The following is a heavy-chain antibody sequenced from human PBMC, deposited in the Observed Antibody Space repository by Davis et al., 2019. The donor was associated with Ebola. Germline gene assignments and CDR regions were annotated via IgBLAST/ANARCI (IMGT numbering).Heavy chain of an antibody. CDR3: ARDLVRMVGGDDFSTTLYYYYGMDV. CDR2: INAGNGNT. CDR1: GYTFTSYA. D-gene: IGHD3-3*01. J-gene: IGHJ6*02. V-gene: IGHV1-3*01. Sequence: AASVTVSCKASGYTFTSYAMHWVRQAPGQRLEWMGWINAGNGNTKYSQKFQGRVTITRDTSASTAYMELSSLRSEDTAVYYCARDLVRMVGGDDFSTTLYYYYGMDVWGQGTTVTVSS.